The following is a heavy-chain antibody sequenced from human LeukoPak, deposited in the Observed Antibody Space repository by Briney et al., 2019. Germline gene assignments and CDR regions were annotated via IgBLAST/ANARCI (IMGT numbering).Heavy chain of an antibody. D-gene: IGHD6-13*01. V-gene: IGHV4-34*01. J-gene: IGHJ6*02. Sequence: PSETLSLICDVSGGSFNDYYWSWIRQPPGKGLEWIGEIRHSGSTNYNPSLKSRVTMSVDTSKNQFSLKLSSVTAADTAVYYCARRGSWSYYYAMDVWGQGTTVAVSS. CDR2: IRHSGST. CDR3: ARRGSWSYYYAMDV. CDR1: GGSFNDYY.